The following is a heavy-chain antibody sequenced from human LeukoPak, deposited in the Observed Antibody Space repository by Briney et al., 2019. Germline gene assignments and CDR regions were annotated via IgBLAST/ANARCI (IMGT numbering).Heavy chain of an antibody. D-gene: IGHD6-13*01. J-gene: IGHJ4*02. CDR2: IYYSGST. Sequence: PSETLSLTCTVSGGSISSSSYYWSWIRQPPGKGLEWIGYIYYSGSTNYNPSLKSRVTISVDTSKNQFSLKLSSVTAADTAVYYCASSSAAGLITFDYWGQGTLVTVSS. CDR3: ASSSAAGLITFDY. CDR1: GGSISSSSYY. V-gene: IGHV4-61*01.